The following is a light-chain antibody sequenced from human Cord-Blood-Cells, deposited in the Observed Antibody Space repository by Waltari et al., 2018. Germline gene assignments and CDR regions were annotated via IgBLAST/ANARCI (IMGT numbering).Light chain of an antibody. CDR2: GVS. J-gene: IGLJ2*01. Sequence: QSALTQPASVSGSPGQSITISCTGTSSDVGGYNYVPWYQQHPGKAPKLMIYGVSNRPSGVSNRFSGSKSGNTASLTISGLQAEDEADYYCSSYTSSSTLDVVFGGGTKLTVL. CDR3: SSYTSSSTLDVV. V-gene: IGLV2-14*01. CDR1: SSDVGGYNY.